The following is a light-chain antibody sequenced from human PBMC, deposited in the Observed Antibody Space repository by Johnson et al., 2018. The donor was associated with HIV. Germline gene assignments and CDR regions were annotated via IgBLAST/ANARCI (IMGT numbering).Light chain of an antibody. J-gene: IGLJ1*01. Sequence: QSVLTQSPSASGTPGQRVTISCTGSSANIGSNPVNWYHQLPGTAPKLLIYRNNQRPSGVPDRFSGSKSGTSASLAISGPQAEDEADYYCAAWDDSLNGHYVFGTGTKVTVL. V-gene: IGLV1-44*01. CDR3: AAWDDSLNGHYV. CDR1: SANIGSNP. CDR2: RNN.